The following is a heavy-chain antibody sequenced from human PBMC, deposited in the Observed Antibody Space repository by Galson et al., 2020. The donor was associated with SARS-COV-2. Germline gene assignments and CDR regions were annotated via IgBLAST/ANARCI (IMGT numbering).Heavy chain of an antibody. V-gene: IGHV4-39*07. CDR1: GASISRSSYY. CDR3: ARGGTTVTED. D-gene: IGHD4-17*01. J-gene: IGHJ4*02. CDR2: ILFSGVT. Sequence: SETLSLTCTVSGASISRSSYYWGWIRQPPGRGLEWIGNILFSGVTYYNPSLKSRVTISLETSDNRFSLKLGSVTAADTALYYCARGGTTVTEDWGQGTLVTVSS.